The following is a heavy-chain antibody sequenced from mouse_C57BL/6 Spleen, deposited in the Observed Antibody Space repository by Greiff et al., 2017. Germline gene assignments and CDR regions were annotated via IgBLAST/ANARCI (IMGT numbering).Heavy chain of an antibody. CDR2: IDPSDTYT. Sequence: VQLQQPGAELVKPGASVKLSCKASGYTFTGYWMQWVKQRPGQGLEWIGEIDPSDTYTNYNQKFKGKATLTVDTSSSTAYMQLSSLTSEDSAVYYCATSDFDYWGQGTTLTVSS. V-gene: IGHV1-50*01. J-gene: IGHJ2*01. CDR1: GYTFTGYW. CDR3: ATSDFDY.